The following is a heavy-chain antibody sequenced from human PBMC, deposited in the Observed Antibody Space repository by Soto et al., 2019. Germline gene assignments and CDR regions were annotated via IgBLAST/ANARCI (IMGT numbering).Heavy chain of an antibody. D-gene: IGHD3-16*01. CDR3: ARMGDVPYYYYGMDV. Sequence: GGSSNRSGISWVRQAPGQGREWMGWINGYNGNTNYTQKMQGRITMTTDTPTSTAYMELRSLRSDDTAVYYCARMGDVPYYYYGMDVWGQGTTVIVSS. CDR1: GGSSNRSG. CDR2: INGYNGNT. J-gene: IGHJ6*02. V-gene: IGHV1-18*01.